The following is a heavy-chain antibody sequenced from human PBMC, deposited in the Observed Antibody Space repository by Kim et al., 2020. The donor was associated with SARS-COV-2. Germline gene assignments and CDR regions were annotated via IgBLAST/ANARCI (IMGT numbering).Heavy chain of an antibody. D-gene: IGHD6-19*01. CDR1: GFTFSSYA. J-gene: IGHJ4*02. V-gene: IGHV3-30*04. CDR2: ISYDGSNK. Sequence: GGSLRLSCAASGFTFSSYAMHWVRQAPGKGLEWVAVISYDGSNKYYADSVKGRFTISRDNSKNTLYLQMNSLRAEDTAVYYCATFRSSGWTDYFDYWGQG. CDR3: ATFRSSGWTDYFDY.